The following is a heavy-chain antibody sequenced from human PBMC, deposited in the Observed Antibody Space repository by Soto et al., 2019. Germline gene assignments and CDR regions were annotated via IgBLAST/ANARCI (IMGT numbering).Heavy chain of an antibody. D-gene: IGHD3-3*01. CDR3: ARLLTILSRTKYYYYMDV. J-gene: IGHJ6*03. V-gene: IGHV4-59*01. CDR2: IYYSGST. CDR1: GGSISRYY. Sequence: PSETLSLTCTVSGGSISRYYWSWIRQPPGKGLEWIGYIYYSGSTNYNPSLKSRVTISVDTSKNQFSLKLSSVTAADTAVYYCARLLTILSRTKYYYYMDVWGKGTTVTVSS.